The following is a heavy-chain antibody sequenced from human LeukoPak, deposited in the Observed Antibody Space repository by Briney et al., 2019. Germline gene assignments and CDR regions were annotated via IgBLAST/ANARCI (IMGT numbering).Heavy chain of an antibody. Sequence: SETLSLTCTVSDGSISSSPYYWGWIRQPPGKGLEWIGSIYYSGTTHYNPSLESRVTISVDTSKNQFSLKLASVTAADTAIYYCAKGAGGFSYYNWFDPWGQGTLVTVSS. V-gene: IGHV4-39*07. CDR1: DGSISSSPYY. D-gene: IGHD5-18*01. J-gene: IGHJ5*02. CDR3: AKGAGGFSYYNWFDP. CDR2: IYYSGTT.